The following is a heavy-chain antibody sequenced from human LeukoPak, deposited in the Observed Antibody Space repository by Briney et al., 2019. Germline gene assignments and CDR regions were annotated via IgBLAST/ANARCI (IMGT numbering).Heavy chain of an antibody. V-gene: IGHV4-61*02. Sequence: SETLSLTRTVSGGSISSGSYYWSWIRQPAGKGLEWIGRIYTSGSTNYNPSLKSRVTISVDTSKNQFSLKLSSVTAADTAVYYCARGVVDSSGWLYTPSPPCSFDYWGQGTLVTVSS. CDR3: ARGVVDSSGWLYTPSPPCSFDY. CDR2: IYTSGST. D-gene: IGHD6-19*01. J-gene: IGHJ4*02. CDR1: GGSISSGSYY.